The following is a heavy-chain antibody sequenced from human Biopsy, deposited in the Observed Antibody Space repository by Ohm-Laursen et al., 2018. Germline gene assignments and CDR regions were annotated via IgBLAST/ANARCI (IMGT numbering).Heavy chain of an antibody. CDR2: ISSGGSTI. V-gene: IGHV3-11*01. J-gene: IGHJ4*01. D-gene: IGHD3-16*01. Sequence: SLRLSCTASGFTFSDYQMSWIRQTPGKGLEWVSHISSGGSTIFHADSVKGRFTISRDDAKGSLYLQMTNLRAEDTAVYYCGRSYGIMAAPVHLWGQGTLVTDSS. CDR3: GRSYGIMAAPVHL. CDR1: GFTFSDYQ.